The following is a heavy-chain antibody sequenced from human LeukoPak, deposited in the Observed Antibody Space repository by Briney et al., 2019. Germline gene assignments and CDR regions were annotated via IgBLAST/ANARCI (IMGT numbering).Heavy chain of an antibody. J-gene: IGHJ3*02. Sequence: GGSLRLSCAASGFTFSSHLMSWVRQAPGKGLEWVAYIKQEGSEKYYVDSVKGRFTISRDNANNSLYLQMTRLRAEDTAVYYCAAHRMVRGVIDAFDIWGQGTMVTVSS. CDR3: AAHRMVRGVIDAFDI. CDR2: IKQEGSEK. D-gene: IGHD3-10*01. V-gene: IGHV3-7*01. CDR1: GFTFSSHL.